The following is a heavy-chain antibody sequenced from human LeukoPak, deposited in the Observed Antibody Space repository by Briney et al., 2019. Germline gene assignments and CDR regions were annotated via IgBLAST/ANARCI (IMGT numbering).Heavy chain of an antibody. CDR1: GGTFSSYA. D-gene: IGHD3-22*01. CDR3: ARGVSHNYYDSSGYPTGIAFDI. Sequence: SVKVSCKASGGTFSSYAISWVRQAPGQGLEWVGRIIPIFGTANYAQKFQGRVTITTDESTSTAYMELSSLRSEDTAVHYCARGVSHNYYDSSGYPTGIAFDIWGQGTMVTVSS. CDR2: IIPIFGTA. V-gene: IGHV1-69*05. J-gene: IGHJ3*02.